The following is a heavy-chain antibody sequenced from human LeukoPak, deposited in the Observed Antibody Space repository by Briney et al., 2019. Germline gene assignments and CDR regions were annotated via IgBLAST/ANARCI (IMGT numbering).Heavy chain of an antibody. Sequence: SQTHSLTCAISGDSVSSNSAAWNWSRQSPSRGLEWLGRTYYRSKWYNDYAVSVKSRITINPDTSKNQFSLQLNSVTPEDTAVYYCASSWPHFDYWGQGTLVTVSS. CDR3: ASSWPHFDY. D-gene: IGHD6-13*01. CDR2: TYYRSKWYN. CDR1: GDSVSSNSAA. V-gene: IGHV6-1*01. J-gene: IGHJ4*02.